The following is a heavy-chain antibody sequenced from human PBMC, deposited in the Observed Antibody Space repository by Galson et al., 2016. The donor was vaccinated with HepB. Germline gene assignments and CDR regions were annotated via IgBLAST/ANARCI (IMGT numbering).Heavy chain of an antibody. V-gene: IGHV4-59*12. CDR2: ISNSGIT. Sequence: SETRSLTCTVSGGSIRGYYCSCIRQPPGQGLEWIGEISNSGITNNKPSPKSRISMSVDRAKKSISLNIKSMTAADTAVYFCARDRHGSGSYLTWIDAWGQGILVTVSS. CDR3: ARDRHGSGSYLTWIDA. J-gene: IGHJ5*02. CDR1: GGSIRGYY. D-gene: IGHD3-10*01.